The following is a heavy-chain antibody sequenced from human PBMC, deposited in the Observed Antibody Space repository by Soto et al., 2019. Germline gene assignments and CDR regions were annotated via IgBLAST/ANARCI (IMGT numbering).Heavy chain of an antibody. CDR3: ARDSTFLGWYN. CDR1: GYTFTSYY. V-gene: IGHV1-46*01. Sequence: QVQLVQSGAEVKKPGASVKVSCKASGYTFTSYYMHWVRQAPGQGLEWMGIINPSGGSTSYAQKFQGRVTMTRDTSTSTVYMELSSLRSEDTAVYSCARDSTFLGWYNWGQGTLVTVSS. CDR2: INPSGGST. J-gene: IGHJ4*02. D-gene: IGHD3-3*01.